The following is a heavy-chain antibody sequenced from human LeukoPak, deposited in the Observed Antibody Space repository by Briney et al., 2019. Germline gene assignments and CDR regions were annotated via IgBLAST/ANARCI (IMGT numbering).Heavy chain of an antibody. V-gene: IGHV1-46*03. D-gene: IGHD5-12*01. Sequence: ASVKVSCKASGYTFTSYYMHWVRQAPGQGLEWMGIINPSGGSTSYAQKFQGRVTMTRATSTSTVYMELSSLRSEDTAVYYCAKARSGYDKVPDYWGQGTLVTVSS. CDR2: INPSGGST. CDR1: GYTFTSYY. CDR3: AKARSGYDKVPDY. J-gene: IGHJ4*02.